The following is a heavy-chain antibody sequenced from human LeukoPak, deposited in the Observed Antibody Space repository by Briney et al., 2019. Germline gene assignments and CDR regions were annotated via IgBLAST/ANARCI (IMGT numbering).Heavy chain of an antibody. CDR1: GYTFTSYG. J-gene: IGHJ3*02. D-gene: IGHD1-20*01. Sequence: ASVKVSCKASGYTFTSYGITWVRQAPGQGLEWMGRIIPILGIANYAQKFQGRVTVTADKSTSTAYMELSSLRSEDTAVYYCARAEDNWNDGAFDIWGQGTMVTVSS. V-gene: IGHV1-69*04. CDR3: ARAEDNWNDGAFDI. CDR2: IIPILGIA.